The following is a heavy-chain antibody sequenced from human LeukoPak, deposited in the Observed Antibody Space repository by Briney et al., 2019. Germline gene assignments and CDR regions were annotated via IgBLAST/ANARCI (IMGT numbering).Heavy chain of an antibody. CDR2: ICPGVSDA. Sequence: GESLKISCKGSGYSFTSYCIGWVRQMPGKGLEWMGIICPGVSDARYTPSFQGQVTISADKSISTAYLQWSSLKASDTAMYYCAGQASVPGYYDSSGYHPFDYWGQGTLVTVSS. D-gene: IGHD3-22*01. CDR3: AGQASVPGYYDSSGYHPFDY. J-gene: IGHJ4*02. CDR1: GYSFTSYC. V-gene: IGHV5-51*01.